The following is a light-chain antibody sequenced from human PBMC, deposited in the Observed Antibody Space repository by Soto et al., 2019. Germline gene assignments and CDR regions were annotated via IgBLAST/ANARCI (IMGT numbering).Light chain of an antibody. CDR2: GAS. CDR3: QQYGSSQLT. CDR1: QSSSSSY. J-gene: IGKJ3*01. V-gene: IGKV3-20*01. Sequence: NVLTQSPGTLSLSPGARATLSCRASQSSSSSYLAWYQQKPGQAPRLLVYGASSRATGIRDSVSGSGSGKNFTVTTSRLATKGFAVYYFQQYGSSQLTFGPGTKVDIK.